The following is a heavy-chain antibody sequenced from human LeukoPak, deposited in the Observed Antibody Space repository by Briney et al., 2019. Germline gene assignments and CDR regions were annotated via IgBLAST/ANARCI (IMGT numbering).Heavy chain of an antibody. J-gene: IGHJ5*02. CDR2: IYHSGST. CDR3: ARGGDYPLAWFDP. CDR1: GGSISSGGYS. D-gene: IGHD2-21*02. Sequence: SETLSLACAVSGGSISSGGYSWSWIRQPPGKGLEWIGYIYHSGSTYYNPSLKSRVTISVDRSKNQFSLKLSSVTAADTAVYYCARGGDYPLAWFDPWGQGTLVTVSS. V-gene: IGHV4-30-2*01.